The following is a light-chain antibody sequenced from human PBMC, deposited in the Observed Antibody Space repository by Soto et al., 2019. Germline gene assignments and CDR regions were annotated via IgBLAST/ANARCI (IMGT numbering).Light chain of an antibody. CDR3: QSYDISLTASKV. CDR2: GNS. J-gene: IGLJ1*01. CDR1: SSNIGAGYD. Sequence: QSVLTQPPSVSGAPGQRVTISCTGSSSNIGAGYDVHWYQQLPGTAPKLLIYGNSNRPSGVPDRFSGSKSGSSASLAIAGLRAEDEADYYCQSYDISLTASKVFGTGTKLTVL. V-gene: IGLV1-40*01.